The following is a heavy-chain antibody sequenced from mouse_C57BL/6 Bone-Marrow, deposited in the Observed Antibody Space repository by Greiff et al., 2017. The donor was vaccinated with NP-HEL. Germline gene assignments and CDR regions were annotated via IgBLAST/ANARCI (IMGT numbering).Heavy chain of an antibody. V-gene: IGHV1-19*01. Sequence: VQLKQSGPVLVKPGASVKMSCKASGYTFTDYYMNWVKQSHGKSLEWIGVINPYNGGTSYNQKFKGKATLTVDKSSSTAYMELNSLTSEDSAVYYCAIYYYGSSHYFDYWGQGTTLTVSS. J-gene: IGHJ2*01. CDR2: INPYNGGT. CDR3: AIYYYGSSHYFDY. D-gene: IGHD1-1*01. CDR1: GYTFTDYY.